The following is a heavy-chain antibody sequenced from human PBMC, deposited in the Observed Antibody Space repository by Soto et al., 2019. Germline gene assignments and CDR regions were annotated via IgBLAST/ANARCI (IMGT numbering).Heavy chain of an antibody. CDR1: GGSISSGGYS. CDR3: ARDQLEGNWFDP. V-gene: IGHV4-30-2*01. Sequence: QLQLQESGSGLVRPSQTLSLTCAVSGGSISSGGYSWNWIRQPPGKGLEWIGYIYHSGSTLYNPPLQGRVTISVDKSKTPFSLKLSSVTAADTAVYYCARDQLEGNWFDPWGQGTLVTVSS. D-gene: IGHD1-1*01. J-gene: IGHJ5*02. CDR2: IYHSGST.